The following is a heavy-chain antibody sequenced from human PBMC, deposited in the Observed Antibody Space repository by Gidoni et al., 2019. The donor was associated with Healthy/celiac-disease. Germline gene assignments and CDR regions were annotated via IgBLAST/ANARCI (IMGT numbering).Heavy chain of an antibody. CDR1: GDSVSSNSAA. CDR2: TYYRSSWYN. CDR3: AREPTYSSGWSPAGSVGDYYYYGMDV. Sequence: QVQLQQSGPGLVKHSQTLSLPCAISGDSVSSNSAAWNWNRTATSRGIDCLGRTYYRSSWYNDYAVSVRGRITINPDTSRNHFSLLLDSVTPEDSALYYCAREPTYSSGWSPAGSVGDYYYYGMDVWGQGTTVTVSS. D-gene: IGHD6-19*01. V-gene: IGHV6-1*01. J-gene: IGHJ6*02.